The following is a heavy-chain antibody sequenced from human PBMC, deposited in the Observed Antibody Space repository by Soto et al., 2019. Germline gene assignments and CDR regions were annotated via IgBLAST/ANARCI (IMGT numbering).Heavy chain of an antibody. Sequence: SETLSLTCTVSGGSISSGGYYWSWIRQHPGKGLEWIGYIYYSGSTYYNPSLKSRVTISVDTSKNQFSLKLSSVTAADTAVYYCARSSRPTIFYYMDVWGKGTTVTVSS. V-gene: IGHV4-31*03. CDR2: IYYSGST. CDR1: GGSISSGGYY. CDR3: ARSSRPTIFYYMDV. J-gene: IGHJ6*03. D-gene: IGHD3-3*01.